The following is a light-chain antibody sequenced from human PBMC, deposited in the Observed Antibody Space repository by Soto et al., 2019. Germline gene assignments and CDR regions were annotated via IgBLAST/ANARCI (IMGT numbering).Light chain of an antibody. CDR1: QSISSY. CDR2: AAS. Sequence: DIQMPQSPSSLSASVGDRVTITCRASQSISSYLNWYQQKPGKAPKLLIYAASSLQSGVPSRFSGSGSGTDFTLTISRLEPEDFAVYYCQQYGTSPITFGHGTRLEIK. V-gene: IGKV1-39*01. CDR3: QQYGTSPIT. J-gene: IGKJ5*01.